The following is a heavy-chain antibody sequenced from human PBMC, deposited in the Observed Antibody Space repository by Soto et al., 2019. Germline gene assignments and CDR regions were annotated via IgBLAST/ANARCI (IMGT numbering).Heavy chain of an antibody. V-gene: IGHV3-23*01. J-gene: IGHJ4*02. Sequence: GGSLRLSCAASGFTFSTYAMSWVRQAPGKGLEWVSNIGSSAASANYIDSVKGRFTISRDNSKNTLYLQMNSLRAEDTAVYYCAKYQYSGGWHSDYWGQGTRVTVS. CDR3: AKYQYSGGWHSDY. D-gene: IGHD6-19*01. CDR1: GFTFSTYA. CDR2: IGSSAASA.